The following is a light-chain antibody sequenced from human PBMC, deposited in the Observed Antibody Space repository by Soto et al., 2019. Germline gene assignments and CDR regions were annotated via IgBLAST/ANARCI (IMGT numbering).Light chain of an antibody. CDR2: DNN. J-gene: IGLJ3*02. Sequence: QSVLTQPPSVSAAPGQKVTISCSGSSSNIGKNYLSWYQQLPGTAPKLLIYDNNKRPSGIPDRFSGSKSGTSATLGITGLQTGDEADYYCGTWDSSLSVWVFGGGTKLTVL. CDR1: SSNIGKNY. CDR3: GTWDSSLSVWV. V-gene: IGLV1-51*01.